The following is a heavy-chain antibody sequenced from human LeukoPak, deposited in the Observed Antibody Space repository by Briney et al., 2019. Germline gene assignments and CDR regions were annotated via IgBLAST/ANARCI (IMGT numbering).Heavy chain of an antibody. J-gene: IGHJ4*02. V-gene: IGHV4-59*01. CDR3: ARWDYGGKGVDY. CDR2: IYYSGST. Sequence: SSETLSLTCTVSGGSISSYYWSWIRQPPGKGLEWIGYIYYSGSTNYNPSLKSRVTISVDTSKNQFSLKLSSVTAADTAVYYCARWDYGGKGVDYWGQGTLVTVSS. CDR1: GGSISSYY. D-gene: IGHD4-23*01.